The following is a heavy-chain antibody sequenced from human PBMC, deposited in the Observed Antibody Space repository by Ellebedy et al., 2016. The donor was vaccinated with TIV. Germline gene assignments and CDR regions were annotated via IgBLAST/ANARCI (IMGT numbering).Heavy chain of an antibody. J-gene: IGHJ6*02. V-gene: IGHV4-39*07. CDR3: ARLRVVAPGFYYYAMDV. CDR2: MYYRGST. Sequence: SETLSLXXTVSGASISLNTYYWGWIRQPPGQGLEWIGSMYYRGSTYYNPSLKSRVTIAGDTSKNQFSLEVRSLTAADTAVYYCARLRVVAPGFYYYAMDVWGQGTMVIVSS. CDR1: GASISLNTYY. D-gene: IGHD2-15*01.